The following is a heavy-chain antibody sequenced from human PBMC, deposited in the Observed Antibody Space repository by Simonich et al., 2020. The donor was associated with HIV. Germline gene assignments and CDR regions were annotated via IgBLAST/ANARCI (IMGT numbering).Heavy chain of an antibody. CDR2: IKSGSDYI. CDR1: GLAFSGYS. CDR3: APGGLDLPPDY. V-gene: IGHV3-21*01. D-gene: IGHD1-1*01. J-gene: IGHJ4*02. Sequence: EVHLVESGGGLVKPGGSLRLSCAASGLAFSGYSMNWVRQAPGKGLEGVSYIKSGSDYIYYADSVRGRVTVSRDNAKNSLSLQMHSLRAEDTAVYYCAPGGLDLPPDYWGQGTLVTVSS.